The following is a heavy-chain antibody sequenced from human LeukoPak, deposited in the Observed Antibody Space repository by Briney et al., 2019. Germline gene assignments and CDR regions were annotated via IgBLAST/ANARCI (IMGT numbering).Heavy chain of an antibody. CDR1: GGSISSFF. D-gene: IGHD3-9*01. J-gene: IGHJ4*02. V-gene: IGHV4-59*01. CDR2: VHSSAST. Sequence: PSETLSLTCTVSGGSISSFFWSWIRQPPGKGLEWMGYVHSSASTKYNPSLKSRLILSVDMSKNQFSLKLRSVSVADTAVYYCARLAPGNYDILTGDPKVVFDYWGQGALVTVFS. CDR3: ARLAPGNYDILTGDPKVVFDY.